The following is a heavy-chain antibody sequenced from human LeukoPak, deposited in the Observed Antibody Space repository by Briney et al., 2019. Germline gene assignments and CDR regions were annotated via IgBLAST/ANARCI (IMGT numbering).Heavy chain of an antibody. CDR1: GITLSNYG. J-gene: IGHJ4*02. Sequence: PGGSLRLSCAVSGITLSNYGMSWVRQAPGNGLEWVSAISGSGGSTYYADSVKGRFTISRDNSKNTLYLRMNSLRAEDTAVYYCAKVKAVAGTEYWGQGTLVTVSS. V-gene: IGHV3-23*01. D-gene: IGHD6-19*01. CDR2: ISGSGGST. CDR3: AKVKAVAGTEY.